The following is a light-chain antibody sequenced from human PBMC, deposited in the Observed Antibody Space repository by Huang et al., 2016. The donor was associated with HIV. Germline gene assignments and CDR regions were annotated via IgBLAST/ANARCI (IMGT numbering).Light chain of an antibody. CDR2: GAS. V-gene: IGKV3-15*01. CDR3: QQYNNWPRT. CDR1: QGIGNN. Sequence: EMVLTQSPDTLSVSPGGGATLSCRASQGIGNNLAWYKQKPGQAPRLLIYGASTRVAGIPVRFSGSGSETDFTLTIRSLQSEDSAVYYCQQYNNWPRTFGQGTKLQIK. J-gene: IGKJ2*01.